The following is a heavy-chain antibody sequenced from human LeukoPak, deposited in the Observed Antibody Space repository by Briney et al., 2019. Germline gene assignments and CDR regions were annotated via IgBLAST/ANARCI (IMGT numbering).Heavy chain of an antibody. D-gene: IGHD5-24*01. V-gene: IGHV3-23*01. CDR2: LSDSGAST. J-gene: IGHJ4*02. CDR1: GFTFTNHA. CDR3: ARTPSRDGYSHIDF. Sequence: GGSLRLSCAASGFTFTNHAMAWVRLAPGKGLEWGSTLSDSGASTYYADSVKGRFTISRDNSRNTMYLQMDSLREDGTGVYFCARTPSRDGYSHIDFWGQGALVTVSS.